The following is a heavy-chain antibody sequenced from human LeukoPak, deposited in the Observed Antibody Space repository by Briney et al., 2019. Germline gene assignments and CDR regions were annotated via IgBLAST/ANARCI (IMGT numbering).Heavy chain of an antibody. V-gene: IGHV3-43*01. Sequence: GGSLRLSCAASGFTFDDYTMHWVRQAPGKGLEWVSLISWDGSSRYYADSVRGRFTISRDNSKNFLYLQMNSLRTEDTALYYCARDNEAWYFDLWGRGTPVTVSS. CDR2: ISWDGSSR. CDR1: GFTFDDYT. CDR3: ARDNEAWYFDL. J-gene: IGHJ2*01.